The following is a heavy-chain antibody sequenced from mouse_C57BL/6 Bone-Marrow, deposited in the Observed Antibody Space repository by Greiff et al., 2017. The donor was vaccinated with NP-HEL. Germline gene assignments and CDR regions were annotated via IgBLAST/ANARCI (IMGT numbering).Heavy chain of an antibody. D-gene: IGHD4-1*01. CDR1: GFSLTSYG. J-gene: IGHJ3*01. V-gene: IGHV2-6*01. CDR2: IWGVGST. CDR3: ASLNWAFAY. Sequence: VKLMESGPGLVAPSQSLSITCTVSGFSLTSYGVDWVRQSPGKGLEWLGVIWGVGSTNYNSALKSRLSISKDNSKSQVFLKMNSLQTDDTAMYYCASLNWAFAYWGQGTLVTVSA.